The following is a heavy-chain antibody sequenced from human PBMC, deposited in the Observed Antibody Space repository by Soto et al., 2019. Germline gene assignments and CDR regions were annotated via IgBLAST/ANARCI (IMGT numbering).Heavy chain of an antibody. J-gene: IGHJ6*02. CDR2: ITAYNGNT. CDR3: ARVVATVAGPYGMDV. CDR1: SYTFTSYV. D-gene: IGHD6-19*01. V-gene: IGHV1-18*01. Sequence: QVQLVQCGAEVKKPGASVKVSCRASSYTFTSYVIIWVRQARAQGLEWMGWITAYNGNTNFAQKLQGRVTMTTDTSTSTAYMELRSLRSDDTAVYYCARVVATVAGPYGMDVWGQGTTVTVSS.